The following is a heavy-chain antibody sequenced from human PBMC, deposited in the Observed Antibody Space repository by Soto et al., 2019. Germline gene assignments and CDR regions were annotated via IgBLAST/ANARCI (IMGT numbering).Heavy chain of an antibody. J-gene: IGHJ6*02. V-gene: IGHV4-39*01. CDR2: IYYSGST. CDR1: GGTIGSSSYY. D-gene: IGHD3-9*01. Sequence: SETLSLTYAVAGGTIGSSSYYCGWISQPPGKGLEWIGSIYYSGSTYYNPSLKSRVTISVDTSKNQFSLKLSSVTAADTAVYYCATIYDILTGSGYGMDVWGQGTTVTVSS. CDR3: ATIYDILTGSGYGMDV.